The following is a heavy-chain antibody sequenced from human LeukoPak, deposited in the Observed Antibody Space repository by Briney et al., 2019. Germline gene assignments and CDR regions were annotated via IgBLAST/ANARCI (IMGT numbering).Heavy chain of an antibody. V-gene: IGHV4-30-4*01. Sequence: SETLSLTCTVSGGSISSGDYYWSWIRQPPGKGLEWIGYIYYSGSTYYNPSLKSRVTISVNTSKNQFSLKLSSVTAADTAVYYCARDFCYDSSGYPPKGSAFDIWGQGTMVTVSS. CDR3: ARDFCYDSSGYPPKGSAFDI. CDR2: IYYSGST. CDR1: GGSISSGDYY. D-gene: IGHD3-22*01. J-gene: IGHJ3*02.